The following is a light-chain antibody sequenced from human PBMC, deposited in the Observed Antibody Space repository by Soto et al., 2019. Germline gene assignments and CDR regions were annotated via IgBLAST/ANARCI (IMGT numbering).Light chain of an antibody. V-gene: IGKV3-20*01. CDR1: QSVSSYY. J-gene: IGKJ3*01. CDR3: QHYGTSPFT. Sequence: EIVLTQSPGTLSLSPGERATLSCRASQSVSSYYLAWYQQKPGQAPRLLIYGASSRATGIPDRFSGSGSGTDFTLSISRLEPEDFAVYYCQHYGTSPFTFGPGTKVEIK. CDR2: GAS.